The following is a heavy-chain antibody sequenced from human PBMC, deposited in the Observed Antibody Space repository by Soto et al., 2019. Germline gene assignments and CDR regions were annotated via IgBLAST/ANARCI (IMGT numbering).Heavy chain of an antibody. Sequence: GGSLRLSCAASGFTFSSYAMHWVRQAPGKXLEWVAVISYDGSNKYYADSVKGRFTISRDNSKNTLYLQMNSLRAEDTAVYYCARDAAHIVVVTAMSYYYGMDVWGQGTTVTVSS. V-gene: IGHV3-30-3*01. CDR1: GFTFSSYA. D-gene: IGHD2-21*02. CDR2: ISYDGSNK. CDR3: ARDAAHIVVVTAMSYYYGMDV. J-gene: IGHJ6*02.